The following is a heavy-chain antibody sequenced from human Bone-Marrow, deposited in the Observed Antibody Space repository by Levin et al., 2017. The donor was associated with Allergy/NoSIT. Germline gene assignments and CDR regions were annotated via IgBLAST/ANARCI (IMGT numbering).Heavy chain of an antibody. J-gene: IGHJ4*02. CDR3: VRTPGAIVVTPYFDY. CDR1: GFRFSDYV. D-gene: IGHD2-21*01. V-gene: IGHV3-23*01. CDR2: ISGSGDNT. Sequence: GGSLRLSCAASGFRFSDYVMDWVRQAPGKGLEWVSVISGSGDNTYYADSVKGRFTISRDTSKNTLYLQMNSLSAEDTAIYYCVRTPGAIVVTPYFDYWGQGTLVTVSS.